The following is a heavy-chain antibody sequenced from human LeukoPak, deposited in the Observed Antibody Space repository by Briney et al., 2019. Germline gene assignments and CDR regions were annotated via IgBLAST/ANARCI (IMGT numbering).Heavy chain of an antibody. CDR2: ISSSSSYI. V-gene: IGHV3-21*01. CDR3: ARCVDTAMPSYFDY. J-gene: IGHJ4*02. D-gene: IGHD5-18*01. Sequence: PGGSLRLSCAASGFTFSSYAMSWVRQAPGKGLEWVSSISSSSSYIYYADSVKGRFTISRDNAKNSLYLQMNSLRAEDTAVYYCARCVDTAMPSYFDYWGQGTLVTVSS. CDR1: GFTFSSYA.